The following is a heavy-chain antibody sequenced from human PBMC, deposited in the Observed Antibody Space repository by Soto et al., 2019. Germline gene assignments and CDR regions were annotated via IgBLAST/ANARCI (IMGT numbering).Heavy chain of an antibody. CDR2: IIPIFGTA. J-gene: IGHJ4*02. CDR3: ARDRRGFYDSSGYSVFDY. Sequence: QVQLVQSGAEVKKPGSSVKVSCTASGGTFSSYAISWVRQAPGQGLEWMGGIIPIFGTANYAQKFQGRVTITADESTSTAYMELSSLRSEDTAVYYCARDRRGFYDSSGYSVFDYWGQGTLVTVSS. V-gene: IGHV1-69*01. D-gene: IGHD3-22*01. CDR1: GGTFSSYA.